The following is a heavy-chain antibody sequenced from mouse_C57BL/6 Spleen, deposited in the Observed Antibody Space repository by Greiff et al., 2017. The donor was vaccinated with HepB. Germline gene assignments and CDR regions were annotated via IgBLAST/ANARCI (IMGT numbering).Heavy chain of an antibody. D-gene: IGHD3-2*02. CDR3: ARHGDSSGYVWFAY. CDR1: GFTFSSYT. CDR2: ISGSGGNT. V-gene: IGHV5-9*01. J-gene: IGHJ3*01. Sequence: DVMLVESGGGLVKPGGSLKLSCAASGFTFSSYTMSWVRQTPEKRLEWVATISGSGGNTYYPDSVKGRFTISRDNAENTLYLQMSSLRSEDTALYYCARHGDSSGYVWFAYWGQGTLVTVSA.